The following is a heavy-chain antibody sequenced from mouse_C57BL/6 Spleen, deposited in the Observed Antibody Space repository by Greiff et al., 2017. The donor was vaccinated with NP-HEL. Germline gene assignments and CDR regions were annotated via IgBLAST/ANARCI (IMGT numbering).Heavy chain of an antibody. J-gene: IGHJ2*01. V-gene: IGHV5-17*01. CDR3: ARGGSSLYYFDY. CDR2: ISSCSSTI. CDR1: GFTFSDYG. D-gene: IGHD1-1*01. Sequence: EVTVEESGGGLVKPGGSLKLSCAASGFTFSDYGLHWVRQAPEQGLEWVAYISSCSSTIYYADTVKGRFTISRDNAKNTLFLQMTSLRSEDTAMYYCARGGSSLYYFDYWGQGTTLTVSS.